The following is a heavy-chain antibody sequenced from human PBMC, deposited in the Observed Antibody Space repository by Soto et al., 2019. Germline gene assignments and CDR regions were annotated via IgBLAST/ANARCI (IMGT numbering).Heavy chain of an antibody. V-gene: IGHV3-66*01. CDR3: ARAVTPRRDGMDV. J-gene: IGHJ6*02. Sequence: EVQLVESGGGLVQPGGSLRLSCAASGFTVISNYMHWVRQAPGKGLEWVSILYSGGNTYYGDSVKGRFTVSRDNSENTLSLQMNSLSAEDTAVYYCARAVTPRRDGMDVWGQGTTVTVSS. CDR2: LYSGGNT. CDR1: GFTVISNY. D-gene: IGHD4-17*01.